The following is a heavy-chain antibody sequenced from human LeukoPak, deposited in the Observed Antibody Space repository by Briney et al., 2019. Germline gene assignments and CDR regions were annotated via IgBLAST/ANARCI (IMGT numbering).Heavy chain of an antibody. Sequence: GGSLRHSCAASGFTSISYEMNWVRQAPGKGREWVSYISSSGSTIYYADSVKGRFTISRDNAKNSLYLQMNSLRAEDTAVYYCARGPIAAAGKDWFDPWGQGTLVTVSS. CDR2: ISSSGSTI. CDR3: ARGPIAAAGKDWFDP. V-gene: IGHV3-48*03. D-gene: IGHD6-13*01. J-gene: IGHJ5*02. CDR1: GFTSISYE.